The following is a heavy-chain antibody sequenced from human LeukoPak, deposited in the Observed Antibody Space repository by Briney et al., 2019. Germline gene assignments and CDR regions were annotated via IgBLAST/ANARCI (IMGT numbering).Heavy chain of an antibody. Sequence: PGGSLRLSCAASGFTFSSYSMNWVRQAPGKGLEWVSVIYSGGSTYYADSVKGRFTISRDNSKNTLYLQMNSLRAEDTAVYYCASDNYYGSGSYHYWGQGTLVTVSS. CDR2: IYSGGST. CDR1: GFTFSSYS. D-gene: IGHD3-10*01. J-gene: IGHJ4*02. V-gene: IGHV3-53*01. CDR3: ASDNYYGSGSYHY.